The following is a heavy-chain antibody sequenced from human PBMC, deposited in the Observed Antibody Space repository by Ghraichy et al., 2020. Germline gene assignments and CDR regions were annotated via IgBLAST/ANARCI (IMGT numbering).Heavy chain of an antibody. CDR3: ARHPTTARGGSSLNWYFDL. CDR1: GGSISSSSYY. V-gene: IGHV4-39*01. CDR2: IYYSGST. Sequence: SETLSLTCTVSGGSISSSSYYWGWIRQPPGKGLEWIGSIYYSGSTYYNPSLKSRVTISVDTSKNQFSLKLSSVTAADTAVYYCARHPTTARGGSSLNWYFDLWGRGTLVTVSS. D-gene: IGHD1-26*01. J-gene: IGHJ2*01.